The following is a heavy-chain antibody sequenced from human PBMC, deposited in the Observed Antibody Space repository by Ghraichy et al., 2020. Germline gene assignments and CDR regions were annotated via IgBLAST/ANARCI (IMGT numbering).Heavy chain of an antibody. CDR3: AREGDYGGRNFDY. V-gene: IGHV3-30-3*01. J-gene: IGHJ4*02. Sequence: GGSLRLSCAASGFTFSSYAMHWVRQAPGKGLEWVAVISYDGSNKYYADSVKGRFTISRDNSKNTLYLQMNSLRAEDTAVYYCAREGDYGGRNFDYWGQGTLVTVSS. CDR1: GFTFSSYA. CDR2: ISYDGSNK. D-gene: IGHD4-23*01.